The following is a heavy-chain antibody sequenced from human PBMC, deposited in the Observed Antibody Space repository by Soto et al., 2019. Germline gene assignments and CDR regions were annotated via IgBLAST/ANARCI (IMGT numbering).Heavy chain of an antibody. CDR3: ARERQWEALIY. D-gene: IGHD1-26*01. V-gene: IGHV1-18*01. CDR1: GYTFTNYG. CDR2: VSGYNRNT. J-gene: IGHJ4*02. Sequence: QVQLVQSGVEVKMPGASVKLACKASGYTFTNYGLTWVRQVPGQGLEWIGWVSGYNRNTNYAQKFEDRVIMTPDPAPSTAFMELRSLRPDDTGIYFCARERQWEALIYWGQGTLLNVSP.